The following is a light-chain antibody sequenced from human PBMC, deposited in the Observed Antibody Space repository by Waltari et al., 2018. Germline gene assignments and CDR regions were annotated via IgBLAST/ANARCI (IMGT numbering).Light chain of an antibody. CDR2: GAS. CDR1: QSFLYSSNNKNY. V-gene: IGKV4-1*01. CDR3: QQYYDAPRT. J-gene: IGKJ1*01. Sequence: DIVMTQSPDSLAVSLGERATINCKSSQSFLYSSNNKNYLAWYRQKPGQPPKLLNYGASTRESGVPDRFSGSGSGTDFTLTISSLQAEDVAVYYCQQYYDAPRTFGQGTKVEIK.